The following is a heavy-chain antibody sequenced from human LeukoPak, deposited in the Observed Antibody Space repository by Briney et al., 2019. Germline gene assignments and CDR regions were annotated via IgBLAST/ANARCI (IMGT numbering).Heavy chain of an antibody. Sequence: SETLSLTCAVSGGCVSGHYWDWIRQPPGKGLEWIGYIYASGSANYHPSPKSRVTISLDTSENHVSLRLTSVTAEDTAVYYCAREAPGGSGWTYFDYWGQGSLVTVSS. CDR1: GGCVSGHY. CDR2: IYASGSA. D-gene: IGHD6-19*01. V-gene: IGHV4-59*02. CDR3: AREAPGGSGWTYFDY. J-gene: IGHJ4*02.